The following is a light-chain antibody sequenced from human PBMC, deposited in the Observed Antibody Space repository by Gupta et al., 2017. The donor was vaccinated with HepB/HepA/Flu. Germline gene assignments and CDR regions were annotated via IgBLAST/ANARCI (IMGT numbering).Light chain of an antibody. CDR3: ALYINSGIRV. J-gene: IGLJ3*02. Sequence: QTAVTQEPSLSVSPGGTVTLTCGLSSGSVSTTYYPSWYQQTPGHAPRTLIYGTNSRSSGVPHRFSGSILGNRAAPTITGAQTDDESSYYCALYINSGIRVFGGGTKVTVL. CDR2: GTN. V-gene: IGLV8-61*01. CDR1: SGSVSTTYY.